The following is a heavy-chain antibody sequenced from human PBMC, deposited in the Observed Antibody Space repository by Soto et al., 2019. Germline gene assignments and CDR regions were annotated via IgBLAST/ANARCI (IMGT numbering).Heavy chain of an antibody. J-gene: IGHJ4*02. CDR3: ARLTDNWNYGDYFDY. CDR2: IYYSGST. V-gene: IGHV4-39*01. D-gene: IGHD1-7*01. Sequence: SETLSLTCTVSGGSISSSSYYWGWIRQPPGKGLEWIGSIYYSGSTYYNPSLKSRVTISVDTSKNQFSLKLSSVTAADTAVYYCARLTDNWNYGDYFDYWGQGTLVTVSS. CDR1: GGSISSSSYY.